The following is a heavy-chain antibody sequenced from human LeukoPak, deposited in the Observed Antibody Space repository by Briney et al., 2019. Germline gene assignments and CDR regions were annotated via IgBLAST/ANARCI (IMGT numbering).Heavy chain of an antibody. V-gene: IGHV4-34*01. D-gene: IGHD2-15*01. CDR3: ARGKVVAAVRY. J-gene: IGHJ4*02. Sequence: SETLSLTCAVYGGSFSGYYWSWIRQPPGKGLEWIGEINHSGSTNYNPSLKSRVTISVDTSKNRFSLKLSSVTAADTAVYYCARGKVVAAVRYWGQGTLVTVSS. CDR2: INHSGST. CDR1: GGSFSGYY.